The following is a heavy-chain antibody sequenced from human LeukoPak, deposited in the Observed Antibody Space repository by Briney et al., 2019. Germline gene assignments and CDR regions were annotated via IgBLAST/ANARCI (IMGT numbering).Heavy chain of an antibody. CDR2: ISGDGGST. CDR1: GFTFDDYA. CDR3: AQSRGYSGYVSPPDGY. Sequence: PGGSLRLSCAASGFTFDDYAMHWVRQAPGKGLEWVSLISGDGGSTYYADSVKGRFTISRDNSKNSLYLQMNSLRTEDTALYYCAQSRGYSGYVSPPDGYWRQGTLVTVSS. V-gene: IGHV3-43*02. J-gene: IGHJ4*02. D-gene: IGHD5-12*01.